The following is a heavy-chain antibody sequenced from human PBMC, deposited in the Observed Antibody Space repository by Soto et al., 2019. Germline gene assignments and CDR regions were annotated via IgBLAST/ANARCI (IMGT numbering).Heavy chain of an antibody. D-gene: IGHD6-19*01. CDR1: GFSFISSF. CDR3: ARYFRGSGRYFFDY. J-gene: IGHJ4*02. CDR2: INQDGGVT. Sequence: GGALRLSCVPSGFSFISSFMGWVRQAPGKGLEWVANINQDGGVTYYVDSVEGRFTISRDNTKDSLYLQMNSLRGEDTAMYYCARYFRGSGRYFFDYWGQGT. V-gene: IGHV3-7*03.